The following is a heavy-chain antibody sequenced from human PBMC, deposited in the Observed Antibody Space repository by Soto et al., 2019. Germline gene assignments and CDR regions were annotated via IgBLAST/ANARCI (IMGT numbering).Heavy chain of an antibody. D-gene: IGHD3-22*01. CDR1: GFIFSDYA. V-gene: IGHV3-23*01. CDR2: ISGTSGRT. Sequence: EVQLLESGGGLVQPGGSLRLSCAASGFIFSDYAMSWVRHVPGKGLQWVSVISGTSGRTEYADSVRGRFTISRDNSKNTLYLDIDSLRADDTAVYYCARDGGPVIITFHSWGPGTLVHVSS. J-gene: IGHJ4*02. CDR3: ARDGGPVIITFHS.